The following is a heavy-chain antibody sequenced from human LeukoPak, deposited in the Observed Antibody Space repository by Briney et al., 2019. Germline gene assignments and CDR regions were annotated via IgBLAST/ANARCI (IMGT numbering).Heavy chain of an antibody. Sequence: ASVKVSCKASGYTFTSYYMHWVRQAPGQGLEWMGIINPSGGSTSYAQKFQGRVTMTRDTSTSTVYMELSSLRSEDTAVYYCAREGDGYNPSKDAFDIWGQGTMVTVSS. D-gene: IGHD5-24*01. CDR1: GYTFTSYY. CDR3: AREGDGYNPSKDAFDI. J-gene: IGHJ3*02. CDR2: INPSGGST. V-gene: IGHV1-46*01.